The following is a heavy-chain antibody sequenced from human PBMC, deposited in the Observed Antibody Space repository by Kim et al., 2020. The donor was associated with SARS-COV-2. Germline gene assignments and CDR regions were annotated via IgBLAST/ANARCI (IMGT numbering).Heavy chain of an antibody. D-gene: IGHD3-10*01. CDR3: SRLLRLPGTFYNFDF. CDR2: MYYSGGA. CDR1: GDSISSYS. Sequence: SETLSLTCAVSGDSISSYSWSWIRQSPGKGPEWIAYMYYSGGAHYNPSLKSRATISVDTAKSLISLRLTSVTAADTATYYCSRLLRLPGTFYNFDFLGQG. V-gene: IGHV4-59*04. J-gene: IGHJ4*02.